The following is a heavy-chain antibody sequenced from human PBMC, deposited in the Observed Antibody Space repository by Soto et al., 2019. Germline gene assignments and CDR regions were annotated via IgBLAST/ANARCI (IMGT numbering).Heavy chain of an antibody. CDR1: GFTVSSNY. J-gene: IGHJ6*03. CDR3: ARVVSGYCRGGSCYPFYYMDV. CDR2: IYSGGST. D-gene: IGHD2-15*01. Sequence: GGSLRLSCAASGFTVSSNYMSWVRQAPGKGLEWVSVIYSGGSTYYADSVKGRFTISRHNSKNTLYLQMNSLRAEDTAVYYCARVVSGYCRGGSCYPFYYMDVWGKGTTVTVSS. V-gene: IGHV3-53*04.